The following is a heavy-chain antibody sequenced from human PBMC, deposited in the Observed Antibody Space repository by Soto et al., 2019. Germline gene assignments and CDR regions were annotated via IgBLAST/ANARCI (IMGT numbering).Heavy chain of an antibody. CDR3: ARDGGYYLGAFDI. CDR2: IYYSGST. V-gene: IGHV4-59*01. J-gene: IGHJ3*02. D-gene: IGHD3-10*01. CDR1: GVSISSYY. Sequence: TLSLTCTVSGVSISSYYWSWTRQPPGKGLEWIGYIYYSGSTNYNPSLKSRVTISVDTSKNQFSLKLSSVTAADTAVYYCARDGGYYLGAFDIWGQGTMVTVSS.